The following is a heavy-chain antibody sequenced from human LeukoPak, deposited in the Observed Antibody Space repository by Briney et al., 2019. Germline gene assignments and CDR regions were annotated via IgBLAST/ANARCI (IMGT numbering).Heavy chain of an antibody. CDR2: VDPEDGET. D-gene: IGHD3-10*01. CDR3: VVRGEN. J-gene: IGHJ4*02. Sequence: ASVKVSCKVSGYTFPDYYMHWVQQAPGKGLECTVLVDPEDGETIYAEKFQGRDTITTDTSPDTAYMTLSSLRSEDTPVYYCVVRGENWGQGTLVTVSS. CDR1: GYTFPDYY. V-gene: IGHV1-69-2*01.